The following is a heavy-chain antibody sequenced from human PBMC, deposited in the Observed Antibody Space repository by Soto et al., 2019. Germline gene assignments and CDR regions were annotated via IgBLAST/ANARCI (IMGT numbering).Heavy chain of an antibody. D-gene: IGHD3-9*01. J-gene: IGHJ4*02. CDR2: MNPNSGNT. CDR3: ARGNDILTGYYWDFDY. Sequence: GASVKVSCKASGGTFSSYTISWVRQAPGQGLEWMGWMNPNSGNTGYAQKFQGRVTMTRNTSISTAYMELSSLRSEDTAVYYCARGNDILTGYYWDFDYWGQGTLVTVSS. V-gene: IGHV1-8*02. CDR1: GGTFSSYT.